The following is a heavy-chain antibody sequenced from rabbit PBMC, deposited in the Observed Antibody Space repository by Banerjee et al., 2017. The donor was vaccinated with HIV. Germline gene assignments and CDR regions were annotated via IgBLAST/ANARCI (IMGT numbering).Heavy chain of an antibody. CDR1: GFSFSSSYY. V-gene: IGHV1S43*01. CDR3: ARSAGFNYGPYYFNL. D-gene: IGHD3-1*01. Sequence: QEQLVESGGGLVQPEGSLTLTCTASGFSFSSSYYMCWVRQAPGKGLEWIGCIYIGASTTAYASWVHGRFTITRSTSLNTLDLKMTSLTAADTATYFCARSAGFNYGPYYFNLWGPGTLVTVS. CDR2: IYIGASTT. J-gene: IGHJ4*01.